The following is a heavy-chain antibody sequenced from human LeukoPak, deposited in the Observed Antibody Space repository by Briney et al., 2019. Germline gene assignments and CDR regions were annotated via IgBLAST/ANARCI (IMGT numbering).Heavy chain of an antibody. V-gene: IGHV1-2*06. J-gene: IGHJ4*02. D-gene: IGHD3-10*01. Sequence: ASVKVSCKASGYTFTGYYMHWVRQAPGQGLERMGRINPNSGDTNYTQKLQGRVTMTRDTSISTAYMELNRLRSDDTAVYYCATDYYGSGRSPFDYWGQGTLVTVSS. CDR3: ATDYYGSGRSPFDY. CDR1: GYTFTGYY. CDR2: INPNSGDT.